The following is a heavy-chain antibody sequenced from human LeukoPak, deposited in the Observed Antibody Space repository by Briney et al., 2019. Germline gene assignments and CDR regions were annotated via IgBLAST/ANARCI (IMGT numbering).Heavy chain of an antibody. CDR2: FDPEDGGT. D-gene: IGHD3-10*01. CDR3: ARGVLLHFAEFSGFDP. J-gene: IGHJ5*02. Sequence: GASVKVSCKVSGYTHTELSTHWVRQPPGKGLQWMGFFDPEDGGTVYAQNFQGRVTMTGDTSTDTAYMEMSSLRPEDTAVYYCARGVLLHFAEFSGFDPWGQGTLVTVSS. CDR1: GYTHTELS. V-gene: IGHV1-24*01.